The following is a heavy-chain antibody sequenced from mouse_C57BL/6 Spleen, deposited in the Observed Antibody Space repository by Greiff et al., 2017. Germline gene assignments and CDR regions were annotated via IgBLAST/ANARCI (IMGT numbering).Heavy chain of an antibody. Sequence: VQLKQSGAELVRPGSSVKMSCKTSGYTFTSYGINWVKQRPGQGLEWIGYIYIGNGYTEYNEKFKGKATLTSDTSSSTAYMQLSSLTSEDSAIXFCARYYYGSSSDFDYWGQGTTLTVSS. V-gene: IGHV1-58*01. J-gene: IGHJ2*01. CDR3: ARYYYGSSSDFDY. D-gene: IGHD1-1*01. CDR2: IYIGNGYT. CDR1: GYTFTSYG.